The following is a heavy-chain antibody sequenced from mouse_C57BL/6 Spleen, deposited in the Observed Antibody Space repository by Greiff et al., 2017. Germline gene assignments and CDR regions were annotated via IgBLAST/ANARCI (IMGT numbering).Heavy chain of an antibody. Sequence: QVQLQQPGAELVRPGSSVKLSCKASGYTFTSYWMDWVKQRPGQGLEWIGNIYPSDSETNYNQKFKDKATVTEDKSSSTAYMPLSSLTSEDSAVYYCARGYGYFDVWGTGTTVTVSA. V-gene: IGHV1-61*01. CDR2: IYPSDSET. CDR1: GYTFTSYW. CDR3: ARGYGYFDV. J-gene: IGHJ1*03.